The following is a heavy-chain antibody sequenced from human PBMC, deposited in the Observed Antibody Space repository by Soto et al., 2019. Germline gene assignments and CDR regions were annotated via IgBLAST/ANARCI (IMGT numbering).Heavy chain of an antibody. V-gene: IGHV4-39*01. CDR2: IYYSGST. J-gene: IGHJ4*02. D-gene: IGHD2-15*01. CDR1: GGSISSSSYY. Sequence: TSETLSLTCTVSGGSISSSSYYWGWIRQPPGKGLEWIGSIYYSGSTYYNPSLKSRVTISVDTSKNQFSLKLSSVTAADTAVYYCARHTPAISISEYWGQGTLVTVSS. CDR3: ARHTPAISISEY.